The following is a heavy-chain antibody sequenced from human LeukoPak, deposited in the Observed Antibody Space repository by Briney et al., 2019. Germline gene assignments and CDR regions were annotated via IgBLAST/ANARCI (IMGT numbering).Heavy chain of an antibody. CDR3: TRLFSRVGGYWHFDL. CDR1: GVSISNYY. Sequence: SETLSLTCTVSGVSISNYYWSWIRQPPGKGLEWIAYMSHSGSTKYNPSLKSRVTISLDTSKNQFSLKLSSVTAADMAVYYCTRLFSRVGGYWHFDLWGRGTLVTVSS. CDR2: MSHSGST. V-gene: IGHV4-59*08. J-gene: IGHJ2*01. D-gene: IGHD3-16*01.